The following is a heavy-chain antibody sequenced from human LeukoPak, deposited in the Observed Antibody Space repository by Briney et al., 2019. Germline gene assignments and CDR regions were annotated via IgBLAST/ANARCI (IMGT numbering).Heavy chain of an antibody. CDR3: ARKDQQLQDYYYMDV. J-gene: IGHJ6*03. Sequence: GGSLRLSCAASGFTFRNYELNWVRQAPGKGLEWVSYISSSGYTIHYADSVKGRFTISRDNAKNSLYLQMNSLRGEDMAVYYCARKDQQLQDYYYMDVWGKGTTVTISS. V-gene: IGHV3-48*03. CDR2: ISSSGYTI. D-gene: IGHD6-13*01. CDR1: GFTFRNYE.